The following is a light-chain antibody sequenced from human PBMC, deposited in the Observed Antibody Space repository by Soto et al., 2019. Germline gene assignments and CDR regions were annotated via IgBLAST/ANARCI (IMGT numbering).Light chain of an antibody. CDR2: KAS. Sequence: DIQMTQSPSTLSASVGDRVTITCRASESINNWLAWYQQKPGKAPKLLIYKASSLESGVPSRFSGSGSGTEFPLTITSLQPDDFATYYCQQYNSFSYTFGQGTKLEIK. J-gene: IGKJ2*01. V-gene: IGKV1-5*03. CDR3: QQYNSFSYT. CDR1: ESINNW.